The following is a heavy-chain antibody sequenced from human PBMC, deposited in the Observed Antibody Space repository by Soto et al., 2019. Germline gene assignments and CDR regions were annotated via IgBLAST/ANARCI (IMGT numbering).Heavy chain of an antibody. Sequence: PSETLSLTCTVSGGSISSYYWSWIRQPPGKGLEWIGYIYYSGSTNYNPSLKSRVTISVDTSKNQFSLKLSSVTAADTAVYYCARAITIFGVVSERYGMDVWGQGTTVTVSS. J-gene: IGHJ6*02. D-gene: IGHD3-3*01. V-gene: IGHV4-59*01. CDR3: ARAITIFGVVSERYGMDV. CDR2: IYYSGST. CDR1: GGSISSYY.